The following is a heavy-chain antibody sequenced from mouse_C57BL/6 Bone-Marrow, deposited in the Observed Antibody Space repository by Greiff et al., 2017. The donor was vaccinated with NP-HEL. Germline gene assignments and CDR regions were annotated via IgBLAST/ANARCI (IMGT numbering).Heavy chain of an antibody. J-gene: IGHJ2*01. CDR2: INPYNGGT. CDR3: ARPFITTPQGFDY. V-gene: IGHV1-19*01. Sequence: EVQLQQSGPVLVKPGASVKMSCKASGYTFTDYYMNWVKQSPGKSLEWIGVINPYNGGTSYNQKFKGKATLTVDKSSSTAYMELNSLTSEDSAVYYCARPFITTPQGFDYWGQGTTLTVSS. CDR1: GYTFTDYY. D-gene: IGHD1-1*01.